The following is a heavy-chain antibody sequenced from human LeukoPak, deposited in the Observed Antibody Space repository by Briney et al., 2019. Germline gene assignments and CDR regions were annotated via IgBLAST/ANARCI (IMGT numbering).Heavy chain of an antibody. D-gene: IGHD4-17*01. CDR1: GFTFSSYG. V-gene: IGHV3-7*01. Sequence: GGSLRLSCAASGFTFSSYGMHWVRQAPGKGLERVANIEDDGDKKNYVDSVRGRFTISRDNAKYLLFLQMNNLREEDTAIYYCATERLYGASALDYWGQGTLVTVST. CDR3: ATERLYGASALDY. CDR2: IEDDGDKK. J-gene: IGHJ4*02.